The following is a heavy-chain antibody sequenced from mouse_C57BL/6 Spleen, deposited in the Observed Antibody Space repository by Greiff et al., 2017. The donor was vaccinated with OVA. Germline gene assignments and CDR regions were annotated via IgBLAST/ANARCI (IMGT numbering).Heavy chain of an antibody. Sequence: QVQLQQPGAELVMPGASVKLSCKASGYTFTSYWMHWVKQRPGQGLEWIGEIDPSDSYTNYNQKFKGKSTLTVDKSSSTAYMQLSSLTSEDAAVYYCALLTANWGQGTSVTVSS. CDR1: GYTFTSYW. CDR3: ALLTAN. V-gene: IGHV1-69*01. CDR2: IDPSDSYT. D-gene: IGHD4-1*01. J-gene: IGHJ4*01.